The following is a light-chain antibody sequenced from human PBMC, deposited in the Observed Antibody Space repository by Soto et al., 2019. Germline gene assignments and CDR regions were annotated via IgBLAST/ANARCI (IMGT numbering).Light chain of an antibody. V-gene: IGKV2-28*01. Sequence: DIVMTQSPLSLPVTPGEPASISCRSSQSLLHSNGYNYLDWYLQKPGQSPQLLIYLGSNRASGVPSRFSGSGSGTDFTLTISSLQPEDVATYYCQKYNSAPFTFGPGTKVDIK. CDR1: QSLLHSNGYNY. CDR2: LGS. J-gene: IGKJ3*01. CDR3: QKYNSAPFT.